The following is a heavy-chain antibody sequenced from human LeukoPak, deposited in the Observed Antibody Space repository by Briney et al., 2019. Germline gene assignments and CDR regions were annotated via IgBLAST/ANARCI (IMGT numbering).Heavy chain of an antibody. V-gene: IGHV1-2*02. J-gene: IGHJ3*02. CDR2: INPNSGGT. D-gene: IGHD1-26*01. CDR3: ARDWELLRAFDI. Sequence: ASVKVSLNASGTTFTANYKHCEQHGPGQRHERMGWINPNSGGTNYAQKFQGRVTMTRDTSISTAYMELSRLRSDDTAVYYCARDWELLRAFDIWGQGTMVTVSS. CDR1: GTTFTANY.